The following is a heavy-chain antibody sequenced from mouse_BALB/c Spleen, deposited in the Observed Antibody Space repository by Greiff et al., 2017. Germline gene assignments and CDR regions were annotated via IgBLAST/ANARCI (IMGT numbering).Heavy chain of an antibody. V-gene: IGHV1S81*02. Sequence: QVQLKQSGAELVKPGASVKLSCKASGYTFTSYYMYWVKQRPGQGLEWIGEINPSNGGTNFNEKFKSKATLTVDKSSSTAYMQLSSLTSEDSAVYYCTRRNYGSAMDYWGQGTSVTVSS. CDR3: TRRNYGSAMDY. CDR1: GYTFTSYY. D-gene: IGHD1-1*01. J-gene: IGHJ4*01. CDR2: INPSNGGT.